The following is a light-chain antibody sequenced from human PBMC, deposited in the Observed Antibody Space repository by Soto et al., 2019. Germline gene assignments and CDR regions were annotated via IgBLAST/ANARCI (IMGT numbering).Light chain of an antibody. CDR1: SSDVGGYNY. CDR2: EVS. CDR3: SSYTSSSTPVV. Sequence: QSVLTQPASVSGSPGQSITISCTGTSSDVGGYNYVSWYQQHPGKAPKLMIYEVSNRPSGVSNRFSGSKSGNTATLTISGLQAEDEADYYCSSYTSSSTPVVFGGGTQLTV. J-gene: IGLJ2*01. V-gene: IGLV2-14*01.